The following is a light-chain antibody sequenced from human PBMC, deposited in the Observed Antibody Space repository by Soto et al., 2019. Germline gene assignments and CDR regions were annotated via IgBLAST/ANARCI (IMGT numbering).Light chain of an antibody. CDR1: QSVSRY. J-gene: IGKJ4*01. CDR3: QQRSNWPP. CDR2: DAS. Sequence: EIVLTQSPATLSLSPGERATLSCRASQSVSRYLAWYQQKPGQAPRLLIYDASNRATGIPARFSGSGSGTDFTLTISSLEPEDFAVYYCQQRSNWPPFGGGTKVEIK. V-gene: IGKV3-11*01.